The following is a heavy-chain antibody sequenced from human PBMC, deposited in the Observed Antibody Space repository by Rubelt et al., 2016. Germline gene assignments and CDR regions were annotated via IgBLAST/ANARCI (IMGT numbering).Heavy chain of an antibody. D-gene: IGHD3-3*01. J-gene: IGHJ6*02. Sequence: VQLVESGGGLVQPGGSLRLSCAASGFTFSTYGMHWVRQAPGKGLEWVAVIWYDGSNTYYADSVKGRFTISRANSKNTVYLQMIELRAEETAVYDCAREIDYNDFWGGFWASGMDVWGLGTTVIVSS. CDR2: IWYDGSNT. V-gene: IGHV3-33*01. CDR3: AREIDYNDFWGGFWASGMDV. CDR1: GFTFSTYG.